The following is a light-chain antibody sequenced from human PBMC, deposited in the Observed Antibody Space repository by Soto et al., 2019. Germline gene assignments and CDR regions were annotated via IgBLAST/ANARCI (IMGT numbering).Light chain of an antibody. V-gene: IGLV1-40*01. CDR1: SSNIGAGYS. CDR2: GNS. Sequence: QSVLTQPPSVSGAPGQKVTISCTGSSSNIGAGYSVHWYQQLPGTAPKVLIHGNSNRPSGVPDRFSGSKSDTSASLAITGLQAEDEADYCCQSYDRSLSGVVFGGGTKLTVL. CDR3: QSYDRSLSGVV. J-gene: IGLJ2*01.